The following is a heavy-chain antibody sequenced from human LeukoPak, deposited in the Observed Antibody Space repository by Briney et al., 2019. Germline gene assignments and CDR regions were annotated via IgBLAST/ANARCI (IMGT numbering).Heavy chain of an antibody. V-gene: IGHV3-30*03. CDR1: GFTFSSYG. J-gene: IGHJ6*03. Sequence: GRSLRLSCAASGFTFSSYGMHWVRQAPGKGLEWVAVISYDGSNKYYADSVKGRFTISRDNSKNSLYLQMNSLRAEDTAVYYCARGESGSPPYYYYYMDVWGKGATVTVSS. D-gene: IGHD1-26*01. CDR2: ISYDGSNK. CDR3: ARGESGSPPYYYYYMDV.